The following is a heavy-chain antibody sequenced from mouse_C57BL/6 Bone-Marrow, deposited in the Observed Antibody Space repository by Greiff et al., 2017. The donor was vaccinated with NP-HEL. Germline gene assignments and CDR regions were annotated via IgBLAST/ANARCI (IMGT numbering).Heavy chain of an antibody. D-gene: IGHD2-10*02. V-gene: IGHV6-3*01. CDR1: GFTFSNYW. J-gene: IGHJ3*01. CDR2: IRLKSDNYAT. CDR3: TESGNSWFAY. Sequence: EVKVEESGGGLVQPGGSMKLSCVASGFTFSNYWMNWVRQSPERGLEWVAQIRLKSDNYATHYAESVQGWFTISRDDSQSSVYLQMNNVRAEDNGIYYCTESGNSWFAYWGQGTLVTVSA.